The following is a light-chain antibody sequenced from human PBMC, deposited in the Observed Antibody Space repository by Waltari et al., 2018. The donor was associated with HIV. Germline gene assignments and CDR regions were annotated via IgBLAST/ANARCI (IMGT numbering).Light chain of an antibody. CDR1: SSDVGGSNF. CDR2: DVF. V-gene: IGLV2-23*02. J-gene: IGLJ3*02. CDR3: CSYAGSRTWV. Sequence: QSALTQPASGPGSPGQSITVSCTGPSSDVGGSNFVSWYQQHPGTAPKLIIFDVFKRPAGVSERFSGSRSGNTASLTVSGLQAEDEADYYCCSYAGSRTWVFGGGTALTVL.